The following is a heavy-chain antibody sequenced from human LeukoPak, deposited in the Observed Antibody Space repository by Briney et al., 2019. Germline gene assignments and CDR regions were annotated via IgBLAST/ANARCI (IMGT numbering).Heavy chain of an antibody. J-gene: IGHJ4*02. V-gene: IGHV4-59*08. CDR1: GGSISSYY. CDR3: ARQRYGSTWYNYYFDS. Sequence: KPSENLSLTCTVSGGSISSYYWSWIRQPPGKGLEWIGYIYYSGITNYNPSLKSRVTISVDTSKTQFSLKLSSVTAADTAVYYCARQRYGSTWYNYYFDSWGQGILVTVSS. CDR2: IYYSGIT. D-gene: IGHD6-13*01.